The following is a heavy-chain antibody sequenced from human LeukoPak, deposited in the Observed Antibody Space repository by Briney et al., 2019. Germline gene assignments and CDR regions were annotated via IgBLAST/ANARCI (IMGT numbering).Heavy chain of an antibody. V-gene: IGHV4-4*02. CDR3: TREDRPFCPFAY. CDR2: ISHDGTT. CDR1: GGSIDITNY. J-gene: IGHJ4*02. Sequence: PSGTLSLTCGVSGGSIDITNYWSWVRQAPGKGLGWIGEISHDGTTNHNPSLRSRVAMSLDRANNQFSLSLTSVTAADPAVYYCTREDRPFCPFAYWGQGVLVTVSS. D-gene: IGHD3-22*01.